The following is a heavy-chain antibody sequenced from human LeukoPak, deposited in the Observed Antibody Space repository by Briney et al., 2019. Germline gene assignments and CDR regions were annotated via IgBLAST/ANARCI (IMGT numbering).Heavy chain of an antibody. CDR1: GFTVSSNS. Sequence: GGSLRLSCTASGFTVSSNSLNWVRQAPGKGLEWVSLIYSGGSTYYADSVKGRFTISRDSSKSTLYLQMNSLRVEDTALYYCAKLVGGLPFDLWGQGTVVTVSS. CDR2: IYSGGST. J-gene: IGHJ3*01. D-gene: IGHD1-26*01. V-gene: IGHV3-53*01. CDR3: AKLVGGLPFDL.